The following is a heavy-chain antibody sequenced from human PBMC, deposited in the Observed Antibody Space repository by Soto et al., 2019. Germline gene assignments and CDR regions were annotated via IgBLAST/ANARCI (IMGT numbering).Heavy chain of an antibody. CDR3: ARSHLITIFGVVTNDWFDP. D-gene: IGHD3-3*01. V-gene: IGHV4-4*07. CDR1: GGSISSYY. CDR2: IYTSGST. Sequence: SETLSLTCTVSGGSISSYYWSWIRRPAGKGLEWIGRIYTSGSTNYNPSLKSRVTMSVDTSKNQFALKLSSVTAADTAVYYYARSHLITIFGVVTNDWFDPWGQGTLVTVSS. J-gene: IGHJ5*02.